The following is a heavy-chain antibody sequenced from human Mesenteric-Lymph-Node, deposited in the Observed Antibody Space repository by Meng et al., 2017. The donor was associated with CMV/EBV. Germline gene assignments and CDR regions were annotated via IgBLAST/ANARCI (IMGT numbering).Heavy chain of an antibody. V-gene: IGHV1-8*03. CDR1: YTFNSYD. CDR2: MNPNSGNT. Sequence: YTFNSYDINWVRQATGQGLEWMGWMNPNSGNTGYAQKFQGRVTISMNTSISTAYMELRSLRSDDTAVYYCAREQDYDFWSGHRYFDYWGQGTLVTVSS. CDR3: AREQDYDFWSGHRYFDY. D-gene: IGHD3-3*01. J-gene: IGHJ4*02.